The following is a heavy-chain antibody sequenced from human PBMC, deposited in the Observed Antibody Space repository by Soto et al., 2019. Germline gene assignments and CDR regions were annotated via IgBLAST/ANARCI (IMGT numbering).Heavy chain of an antibody. Sequence: ERMCRACAVSAGSIRSSDWWSWVRQTPGKGLEWIGEIFHSGNTNYNPSFKSRVTMSVEKSKNQFSLKLISVTAADTAVYYSARVVRPGAEAPGTRWGGSWSYYYFDSWGQGTQVTVSS. CDR1: AGSIRSSDW. J-gene: IGHJ4*02. CDR3: ARVVRPGAEAPGTRWGGSWSYYYFDS. D-gene: IGHD6-13*01. V-gene: IGHV4-4*02. CDR2: IFHSGNT.